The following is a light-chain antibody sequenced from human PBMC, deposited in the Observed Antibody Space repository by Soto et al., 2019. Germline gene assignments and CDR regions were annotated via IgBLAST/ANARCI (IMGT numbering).Light chain of an antibody. V-gene: IGKV3-20*01. Sequence: EIVLTQSPGTLSLSPGERATLSCRASQSVSSSYLAWYQQKPGQAPRLLIYDSSSRATGIPDRFSGSGSGTDFCLTISSLEPEDFAVYYRQQYDSTPRTFGQATKVEIK. J-gene: IGKJ1*01. CDR3: QQYDSTPRT. CDR1: QSVSSSY. CDR2: DSS.